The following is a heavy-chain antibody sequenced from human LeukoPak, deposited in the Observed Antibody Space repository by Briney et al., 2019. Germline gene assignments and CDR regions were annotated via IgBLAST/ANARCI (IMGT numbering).Heavy chain of an antibody. CDR1: GFTFSSYW. V-gene: IGHV3-74*01. CDR3: ARSMKYYDFWSGYDFDY. CDR2: INSDGSST. Sequence: GGSLRLSCAASGFTFSSYWMHWVRQAPGKGLVWVSRINSDGSSTSYADSVKGRFTISRDNAKNSLYLQMNSLRAEDTAVYYCARSMKYYDFWSGYDFDYWGQGTLVTVSS. D-gene: IGHD3-3*01. J-gene: IGHJ4*02.